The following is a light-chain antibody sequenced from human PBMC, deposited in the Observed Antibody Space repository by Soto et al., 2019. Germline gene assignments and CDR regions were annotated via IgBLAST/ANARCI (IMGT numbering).Light chain of an antibody. Sequence: QLVLTQPPSVSGAPGQRVTLSCTGNSSNLGAGYDVHWYQQLPGAAPKLVIFGNRNRPSRVPERFSGSKSGTSASLAITGLQAEDEADYYCQAYDYSLTASVFGGGTKLTVL. V-gene: IGLV1-40*01. J-gene: IGLJ3*02. CDR1: SSNLGAGYD. CDR3: QAYDYSLTASV. CDR2: GNR.